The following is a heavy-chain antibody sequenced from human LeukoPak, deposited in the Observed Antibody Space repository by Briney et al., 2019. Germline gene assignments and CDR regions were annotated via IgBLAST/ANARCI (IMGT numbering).Heavy chain of an antibody. V-gene: IGHV1-69*04. D-gene: IGHD6-19*01. CDR1: GGTFSSYA. Sequence: GASVKVSCKASGGTFSSYAISWVRQAPGQELEWMGRIIPILGIANYAQKFQGRVTITADKSTSTAYMELSSLRSEDTAVYYCARSGSGWYRGSYYYYGMDVWGQGTTVTVSS. J-gene: IGHJ6*02. CDR3: ARSGSGWYRGSYYYYGMDV. CDR2: IIPILGIA.